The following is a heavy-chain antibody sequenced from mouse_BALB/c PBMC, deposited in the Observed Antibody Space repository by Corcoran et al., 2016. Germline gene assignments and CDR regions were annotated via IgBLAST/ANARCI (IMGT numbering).Heavy chain of an antibody. CDR2: INTYTGEP. Sequence: QIQLVQSGPELKKPGETVKISCKASGYTFTNYGMNWVKQAPGKGLKWMGWINTYTGEPTYADDFKGRFAFSLETSASTAYLQINNLKNEDTATYFCARMITTFDYWGQGTTLTVSS. CDR1: GYTFTNYG. D-gene: IGHD2-4*01. CDR3: ARMITTFDY. J-gene: IGHJ2*01. V-gene: IGHV9-3-1*01.